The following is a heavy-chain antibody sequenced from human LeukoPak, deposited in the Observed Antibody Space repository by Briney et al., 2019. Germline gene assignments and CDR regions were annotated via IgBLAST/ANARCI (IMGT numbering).Heavy chain of an antibody. CDR2: INHSGST. D-gene: IGHD1-7*01. CDR1: GGSFSGYY. J-gene: IGHJ4*02. V-gene: IGHV4-34*01. Sequence: SETLSLTCAVYGGSFSGYYWSWIRQPPGKGLEWIGEINHSGSTNYNPSLKSRVTISVDTSKNQFSLKLSSVTAADTAVYYCARLDWNYVDVDYWGQGTLVTVSS. CDR3: ARLDWNYVDVDY.